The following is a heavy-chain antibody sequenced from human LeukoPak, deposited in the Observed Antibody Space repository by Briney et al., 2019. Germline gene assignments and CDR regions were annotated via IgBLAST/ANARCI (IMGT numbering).Heavy chain of an antibody. CDR2: INHDATNI. Sequence: GGSLRLSCAASGFTFSSYVMHWVRQAPGKGLVWVSRINHDATNIIYADSVKGRFTISRDNAKNTLYLQMNSLRAEDTAVYYCARARFGVVTHDYWGQGTLVTVSS. D-gene: IGHD3-3*01. J-gene: IGHJ4*02. CDR1: GFTFSSYV. CDR3: ARARFGVVTHDY. V-gene: IGHV3-74*01.